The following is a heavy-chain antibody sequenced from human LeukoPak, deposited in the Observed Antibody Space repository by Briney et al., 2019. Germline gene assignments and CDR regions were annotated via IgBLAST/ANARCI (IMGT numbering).Heavy chain of an antibody. Sequence: PGGSLRLSCAASGFTFSSYAMSWVRQAPGKGLEWVSSISSSSSYIYYADSVKGRFTISRDNAKNSLYLQMNSLRAEDTAVYYCASPDYYDSSGYYSLDYWGQGTLVTVSS. V-gene: IGHV3-21*01. D-gene: IGHD3-22*01. J-gene: IGHJ4*02. CDR1: GFTFSSYA. CDR2: ISSSSSYI. CDR3: ASPDYYDSSGYYSLDY.